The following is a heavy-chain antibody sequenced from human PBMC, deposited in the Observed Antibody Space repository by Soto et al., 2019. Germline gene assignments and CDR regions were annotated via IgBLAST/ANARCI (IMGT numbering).Heavy chain of an antibody. D-gene: IGHD6-19*01. Sequence: GGSLRLSCAASGFTFSSYAMHWVRQAPGKGLEWVAVISYDGSNKYYADSVKGRFTISRDNSKNTLYLQMNSLRAEDTAVYYCARAEAGSGSLSPYYYYGMDVWGQGTTVT. CDR3: ARAEAGSGSLSPYYYYGMDV. J-gene: IGHJ6*02. CDR1: GFTFSSYA. CDR2: ISYDGSNK. V-gene: IGHV3-30-3*01.